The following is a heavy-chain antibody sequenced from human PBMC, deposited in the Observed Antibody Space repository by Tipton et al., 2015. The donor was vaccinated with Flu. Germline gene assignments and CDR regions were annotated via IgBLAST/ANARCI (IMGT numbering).Heavy chain of an antibody. CDR2: IYYNGNT. J-gene: IGHJ5*02. CDR3: ARRDYSNYVSEPKNWFDP. Sequence: TLSLTCSVSGGSRASITNYYWTWLRQSPEKGLEWIGYIYYNGNTNYHPSLQSRVTMSVDTSKSKFSLRLSSVTAADTAVYYCARRDYSNYVSEPKNWFDPWGQGTLVTVSS. CDR1: GGSRASITNYY. D-gene: IGHD4-11*01. V-gene: IGHV4-59*01.